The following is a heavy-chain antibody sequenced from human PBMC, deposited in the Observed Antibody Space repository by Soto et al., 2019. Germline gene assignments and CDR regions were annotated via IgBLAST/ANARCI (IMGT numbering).Heavy chain of an antibody. CDR3: ARVGDGHFDY. V-gene: IGHV4-59*01. D-gene: IGHD1-26*01. Sequence: SETRSLTCTVSRGSISTYYWSWIRQPPGKRLEWIGYIYYSGNTNYNPSLRSRVTISVDTSKNQFSLNLSSVTAADTAIYYCARVGDGHFDYWGQGALVTVSS. J-gene: IGHJ4*02. CDR1: RGSISTYY. CDR2: IYYSGNT.